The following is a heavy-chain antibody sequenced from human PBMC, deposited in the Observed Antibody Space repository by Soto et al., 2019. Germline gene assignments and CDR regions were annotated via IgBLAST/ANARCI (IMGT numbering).Heavy chain of an antibody. V-gene: IGHV3-30-3*01. Sequence: PGGSLRLSCAASGFTFSSYAMHWVRQAPGKGLEWVAVISYDGSNKYYADSVKGRFTISRDNSKNTLYLQMNSLRAEDTAVYYCARDTSYGYPPYYFDYWGQGTLVTVSS. CDR2: ISYDGSNK. D-gene: IGHD5-18*01. CDR3: ARDTSYGYPPYYFDY. CDR1: GFTFSSYA. J-gene: IGHJ4*02.